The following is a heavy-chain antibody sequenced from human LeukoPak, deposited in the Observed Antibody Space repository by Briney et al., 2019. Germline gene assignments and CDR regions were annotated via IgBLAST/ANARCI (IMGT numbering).Heavy chain of an antibody. D-gene: IGHD3-10*01. CDR2: INHSGST. Sequence: SETLSLTCAVYGGSFSGYYWSWIRQPPGKGLEWIGEINHSGSTNYNPSLKSRVTISVDTSKNQFSLKLSSVTAADTAAYYCARGSGGRITMVRGVILQYYFDYWGQGTLVTVSS. CDR3: ARGSGGRITMVRGVILQYYFDY. J-gene: IGHJ4*02. CDR1: GGSFSGYY. V-gene: IGHV4-34*01.